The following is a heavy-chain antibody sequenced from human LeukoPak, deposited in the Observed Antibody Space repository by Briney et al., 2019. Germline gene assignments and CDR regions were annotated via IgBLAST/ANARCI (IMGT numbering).Heavy chain of an antibody. V-gene: IGHV3-48*03. CDR1: GFTFSSYE. CDR3: ARDSRGYCSSTSCPDRRFDY. J-gene: IGHJ4*02. Sequence: PGGSLRLSCAASGFTFSSYEMNWVCQAPGKGLEWVSYISSSGSTIYYADSVKGRFTISRDNAKNSLYLQMNSLRAEDTAVYYCARDSRGYCSSTSCPDRRFDYWGQGTLVTVSS. CDR2: ISSSGSTI. D-gene: IGHD2-2*01.